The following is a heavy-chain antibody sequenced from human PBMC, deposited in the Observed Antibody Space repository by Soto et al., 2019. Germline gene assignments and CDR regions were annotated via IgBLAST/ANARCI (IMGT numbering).Heavy chain of an antibody. J-gene: IGHJ3*02. V-gene: IGHV1-69*13. CDR3: AIEVGATTFADAFDI. CDR2: IIPIFGTA. D-gene: IGHD1-26*01. Sequence: ASVKVSCKASGGTFSSYAISWVRQAPGQGLEWMGGIIPIFGTANYAQKFQGRVTITADESTSTAYMELSSLRSEDTAVYYCAIEVGATTFADAFDIWGQGTMVTVSS. CDR1: GGTFSSYA.